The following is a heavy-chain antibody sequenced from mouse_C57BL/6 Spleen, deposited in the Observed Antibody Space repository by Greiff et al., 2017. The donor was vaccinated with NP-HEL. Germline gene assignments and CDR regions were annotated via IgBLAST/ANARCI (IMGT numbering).Heavy chain of an antibody. J-gene: IGHJ4*01. CDR2: ISYDGSN. V-gene: IGHV3-6*01. Sequence: DVKLQESGPGLVKPSQSLSLTCSVTGYSITSGYYWNWIRQFPGNKLEWMGYISYDGSNNYNPSLKNRISITRDTSKNQFFLKLNSVTTEDTATYYCARDDPYAMDYWGQGTSVTVSS. CDR1: GYSITSGYY. CDR3: ARDDPYAMDY.